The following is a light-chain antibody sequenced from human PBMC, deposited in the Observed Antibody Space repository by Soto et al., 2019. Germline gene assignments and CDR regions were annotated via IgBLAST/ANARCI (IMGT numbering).Light chain of an antibody. CDR3: CSYTTKTLGI. CDR1: SSDVDTFNY. CDR2: GVT. J-gene: IGLJ2*01. Sequence: QSVLIQPASVSGSPGQSITVSCFGISSDVDTFNYVSWYQQHPGKASKLIIYGVTTRPSGVSTRFSGSLSGNTASLTISGLQADDEADYYCCSYTTKTLGIFGGGTKLTVL. V-gene: IGLV2-14*03.